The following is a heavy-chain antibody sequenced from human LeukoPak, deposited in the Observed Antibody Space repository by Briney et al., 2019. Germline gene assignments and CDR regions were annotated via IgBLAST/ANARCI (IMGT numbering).Heavy chain of an antibody. Sequence: GGSLRLSCAVPGLTFSSYGMNWVRQAPGKGLEWVSSISSTGSTIYYADSVKGRFTISRDNTKNSLYLQMHSLRVEDTDVYYCARAGSRVTTMGIVDYWGQGTLVTVSS. J-gene: IGHJ4*02. V-gene: IGHV3-21*01. CDR1: GLTFSSYG. CDR2: ISSTGSTI. D-gene: IGHD4-23*01. CDR3: ARAGSRVTTMGIVDY.